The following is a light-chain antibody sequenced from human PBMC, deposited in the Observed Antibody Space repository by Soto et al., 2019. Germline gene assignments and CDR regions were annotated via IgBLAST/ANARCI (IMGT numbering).Light chain of an antibody. CDR1: QSVTSF. J-gene: IGKJ4*01. CDR3: QQRSNWPLT. CDR2: DVS. Sequence: EIVLTQSPVTLSLSVGERATLSCRASQSVTSFLAWYQQKPGQAPRLLIYDVSHRATGIPARFSGSGSGTDFSLTISSLEPEDFAVYYCQQRSNWPLTFGGGTKVEIK. V-gene: IGKV3-11*01.